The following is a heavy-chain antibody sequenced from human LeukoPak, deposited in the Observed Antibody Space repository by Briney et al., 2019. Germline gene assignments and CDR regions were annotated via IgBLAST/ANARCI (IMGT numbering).Heavy chain of an antibody. CDR1: GGSISSSSYY. D-gene: IGHD2-2*01. CDR2: IYYSGST. Sequence: PSETLSLTCTVSGGSISSSSYYWGWIRQPPGKGLEWIGSIYYSGSTYYNPSLKSRVTISVDTSKNQFSLKLSSVTAADTAVYYCARRTHLKKYQLLYAFDIWGQGTMVTVSS. V-gene: IGHV4-39*01. J-gene: IGHJ3*02. CDR3: ARRTHLKKYQLLYAFDI.